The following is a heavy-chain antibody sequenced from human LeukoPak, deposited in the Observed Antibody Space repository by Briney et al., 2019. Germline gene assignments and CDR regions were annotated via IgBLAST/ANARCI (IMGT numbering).Heavy chain of an antibody. CDR1: GFSLSTSGVG. Sequence: SGPTLVKPTQTLTLTCTFSGFSLSTSGVGVGWIRQPPGKALEWLALIYWNDDKRYSPSLKSRLTITKDTSKNQVVLTMTNMDPVDTATYYCAHVLRVAGPLNWFDPWGQGTLVTVSS. D-gene: IGHD6-19*01. CDR3: AHVLRVAGPLNWFDP. J-gene: IGHJ5*02. CDR2: IYWNDDK. V-gene: IGHV2-5*01.